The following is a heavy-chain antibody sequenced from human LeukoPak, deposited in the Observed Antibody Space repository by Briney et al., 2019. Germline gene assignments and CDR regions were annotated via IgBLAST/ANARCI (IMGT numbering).Heavy chain of an antibody. Sequence: GGSLRLSCAASGFTFSSYAMSWVRQAPGKGLEWVSAISGSGGSTYYADSVKGRFTISRDNSKNTLYLQMNSLRAEDTAVYYCAKYGSGSYYNGQFDYWGQGTLVTVSS. D-gene: IGHD3-10*01. CDR3: AKYGSGSYYNGQFDY. CDR2: ISGSGGST. J-gene: IGHJ4*02. V-gene: IGHV3-23*01. CDR1: GFTFSSYA.